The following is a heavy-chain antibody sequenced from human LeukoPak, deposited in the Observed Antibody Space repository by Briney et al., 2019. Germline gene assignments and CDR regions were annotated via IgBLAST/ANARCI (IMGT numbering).Heavy chain of an antibody. CDR2: IYYSGST. CDR1: GGSISSYY. Sequence: SETLSLTCNVSGGSISSYYWSWIRQPPGKGLEWIGYIYYSGSTNYNPSLKSRVTISVDTSKNQFSLKLSSVTAADTAVYYCARGGDFWSDGFDPWGQGTLVTVSS. J-gene: IGHJ5*02. V-gene: IGHV4-59*01. D-gene: IGHD3-3*01. CDR3: ARGGDFWSDGFDP.